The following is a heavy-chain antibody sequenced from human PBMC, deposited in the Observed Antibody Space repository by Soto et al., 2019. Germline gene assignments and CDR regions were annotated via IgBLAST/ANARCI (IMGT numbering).Heavy chain of an antibody. J-gene: IGHJ4*02. CDR1: GFTFSSYS. CDR2: ISSSSSYI. V-gene: IGHV3-21*01. D-gene: IGHD5-12*01. Sequence: GGSLRLSCAASGFTFSSYSMNWVRQAPGKGLEWVSSISSSSSYIYYADSVKGRFTISRDNAKNSLYLQMNSLRAEDTAVYYCARDVGGYNPNDYWGQGTLVTVSS. CDR3: ARDVGGYNPNDY.